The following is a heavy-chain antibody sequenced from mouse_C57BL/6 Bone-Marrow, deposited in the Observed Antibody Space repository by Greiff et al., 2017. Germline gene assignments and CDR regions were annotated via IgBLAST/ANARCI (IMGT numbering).Heavy chain of an antibody. Sequence: EVQGVESGGGLVQPGESLKLSCESNEYAFPSHDMSWVRKTPEKRLGLVAAINSDGGSTYYPDTMERRFLISRDNTKETLYLQMSSLGSEDTALYYCARFYGYDVGAWFAYWGQGTLVTVSA. J-gene: IGHJ3*01. CDR3: ARFYGYDVGAWFAY. CDR2: INSDGGST. CDR1: EYAFPSHD. D-gene: IGHD2-2*01. V-gene: IGHV5-2*01.